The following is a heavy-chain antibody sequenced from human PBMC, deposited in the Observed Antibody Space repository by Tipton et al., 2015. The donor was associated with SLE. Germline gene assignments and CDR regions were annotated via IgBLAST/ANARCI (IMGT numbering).Heavy chain of an antibody. CDR2: IDPDVGGT. CDR3: ARDLGFTDY. CDR1: GYTFTGYH. V-gene: IGHV1-2*06. Sequence: QSGAEVKRPGASVKVSCKASGYTFTGYHMHWVRQAPGRGFEWMGRIDPDVGGTYYAQKFQGRVTMTRDTSIKTAYLELSGLTSDDTAMYYCARDLGFTDYWGQGTLVTVSS. J-gene: IGHJ4*02.